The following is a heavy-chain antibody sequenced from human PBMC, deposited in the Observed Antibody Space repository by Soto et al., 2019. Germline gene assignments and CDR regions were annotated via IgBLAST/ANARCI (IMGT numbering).Heavy chain of an antibody. Sequence: ASVKVSCKASGYTFTSYGISWVRQAPGQGLEWMGWISAYNGNTNYAQKLQGRVTMTTDTSTSTAYMELRSLRSDDTAVYYCARVYVDIVATTTNDYWGQGTLVTVSS. V-gene: IGHV1-18*01. CDR1: GYTFTSYG. J-gene: IGHJ4*02. D-gene: IGHD5-12*01. CDR3: ARVYVDIVATTTNDY. CDR2: ISAYNGNT.